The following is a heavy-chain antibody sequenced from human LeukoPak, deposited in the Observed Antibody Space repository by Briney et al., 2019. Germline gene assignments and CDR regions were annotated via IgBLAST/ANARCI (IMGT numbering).Heavy chain of an antibody. D-gene: IGHD2-8*02. Sequence: SQTLSLTCAISGDSVSRFGAVWNWIRQSPSRGLEWLGRTYYRSKWYNDYAVSVKSRITINPDTSKNQFSLHLSSVTPEDTAIYYCARESDTGHVNFWGQGTLVTVSS. CDR2: TYYRSKWYN. CDR1: GDSVSRFGAV. J-gene: IGHJ4*02. CDR3: ARESDTGHVNF. V-gene: IGHV6-1*01.